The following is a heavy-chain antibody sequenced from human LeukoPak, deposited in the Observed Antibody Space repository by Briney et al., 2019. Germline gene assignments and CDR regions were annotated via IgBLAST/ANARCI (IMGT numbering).Heavy chain of an antibody. V-gene: IGHV4-4*09. J-gene: IGHJ5*02. D-gene: IGHD3-3*01. CDR3: ARQLEVSDWWFDP. Sequence: SETLSLTCNVSLGSISSYSWTWIRQPAGKGLEWIGYIYTSGSTNYNPSLKSRVTISVDTSKNQFSLKLSSVTAADTAVYYCARQLEVSDWWFDPWGQGTLVTVSS. CDR2: IYTSGST. CDR1: LGSISSYS.